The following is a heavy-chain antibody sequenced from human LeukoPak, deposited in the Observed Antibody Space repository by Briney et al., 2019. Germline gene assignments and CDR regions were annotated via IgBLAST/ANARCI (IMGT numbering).Heavy chain of an antibody. CDR3: ARSRMVRGGIIPPPIDY. J-gene: IGHJ4*02. V-gene: IGHV4-61*01. CDR1: GGSVSSGSYY. Sequence: SETLSLTCTVSGGSVSSGSYYWSWIRQPPGKGLEWIGYIYYSGSTNYNPSLKSRVTMSVDTSKNQFSLKLSSVTAADTAVYYCARSRMVRGGIIPPPIDYWGQGTLVTVSS. D-gene: IGHD3-10*01. CDR2: IYYSGST.